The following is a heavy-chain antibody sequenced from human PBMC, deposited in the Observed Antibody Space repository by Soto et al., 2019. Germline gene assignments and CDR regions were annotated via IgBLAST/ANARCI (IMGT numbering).Heavy chain of an antibody. V-gene: IGHV1-24*01. Sequence: QLHLIQSGADVKKPGASVRVSCEITGHTLTELSMHWVRQAPGKGLEWLGGFDPEDGKPLYPQSFRGGLTLSEDPSTETTYMELASLTFEDTAVYFSATAVLDYWGQGTRVIVS. J-gene: IGHJ4*02. CDR1: GHTLTELS. CDR2: FDPEDGKP. CDR3: ATAVLDY.